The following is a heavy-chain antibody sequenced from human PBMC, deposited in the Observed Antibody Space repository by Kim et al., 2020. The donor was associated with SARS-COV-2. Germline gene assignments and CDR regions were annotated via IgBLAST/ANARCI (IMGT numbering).Heavy chain of an antibody. CDR3: ARGRIAAAGRYYYYYYGMDV. D-gene: IGHD6-13*01. CDR2: INHSGST. CDR1: GGSFSGYY. Sequence: SETLSLTCAVYGGSFSGYYWSWIRQPPGKGLEWIGEINHSGSTNYNPSLKSRVTISVDTSKNQFSLKLSSVTAADTAVYYCARGRIAAAGRYYYYYYGMDVWGQGTTVTVSS. V-gene: IGHV4-34*01. J-gene: IGHJ6*02.